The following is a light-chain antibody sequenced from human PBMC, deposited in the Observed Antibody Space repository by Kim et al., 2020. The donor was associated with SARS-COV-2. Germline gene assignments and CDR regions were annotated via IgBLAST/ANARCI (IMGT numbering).Light chain of an antibody. Sequence: STINCKSSQNILYTSNNKNYLTWYQQKPGQPPKLLIYWASIRESGVPYRFSGSGSGTDFTLTISSLQAEDVAVYFCQQHYTTPPTFGQGTKVDIK. V-gene: IGKV4-1*01. J-gene: IGKJ1*01. CDR1: QNILYTSNNKNY. CDR3: QQHYTTPPT. CDR2: WAS.